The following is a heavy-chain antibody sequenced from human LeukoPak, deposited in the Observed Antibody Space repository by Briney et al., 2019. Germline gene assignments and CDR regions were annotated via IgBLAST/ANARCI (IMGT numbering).Heavy chain of an antibody. V-gene: IGHV3-23*01. CDR1: GYTFRSYA. CDR3: AKMGGSISARPNYFDD. J-gene: IGHJ4*02. CDR2: ISGSGGST. D-gene: IGHD6-6*01. Sequence: GGSLRLSCAASGYTFRSYAMNWVRQAPGKGLEWVSAISGSGGSTYYADSVKGRFTISRDNSKNTLYLQMNSRRGEHTAIYYCAKMGGSISARPNYFDDWGQGTLVTVSS.